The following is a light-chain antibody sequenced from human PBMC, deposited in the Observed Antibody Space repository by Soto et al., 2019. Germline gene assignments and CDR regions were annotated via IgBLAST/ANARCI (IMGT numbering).Light chain of an antibody. CDR2: AAT. CDR3: QQSYSVLWT. CDR1: ETITRY. Sequence: DIQMTQSPSSLSASVGDRVTITCRASETITRYLNWYQQKPGRAPKLLIYAATSLQGGVPSRFSGSGSGTDFTLTINSLQPEDFATYYCQQSYSVLWTFGQGTKVEIK. V-gene: IGKV1-39*01. J-gene: IGKJ1*01.